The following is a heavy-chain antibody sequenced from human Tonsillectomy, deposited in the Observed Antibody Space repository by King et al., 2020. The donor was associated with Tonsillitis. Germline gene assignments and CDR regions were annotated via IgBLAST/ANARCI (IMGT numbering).Heavy chain of an antibody. D-gene: IGHD6-19*01. J-gene: IGHJ4*02. Sequence: VQLVESGGGVVQPGRSLSLSCAASGFSFSSYAMHWVRQAPGKGLEWVAIISFDGSNKNYADSVKGRFTISRDNSNNTLFLHMNSLRAEDTAVYYCARERLYSSGWGIDYWGQGALLSVSS. V-gene: IGHV3-33*05. CDR1: GFSFSSYA. CDR3: ARERLYSSGWGIDY. CDR2: ISFDGSNK.